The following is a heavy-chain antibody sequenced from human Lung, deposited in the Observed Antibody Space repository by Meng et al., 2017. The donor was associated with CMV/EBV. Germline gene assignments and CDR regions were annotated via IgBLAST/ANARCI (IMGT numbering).Heavy chain of an antibody. CDR3: ARDSSGSYYGAFDI. CDR2: INTGSGST. Sequence: ASVXVSXXASGYTFTNYFMHWVRQGPGQGLEWMGVINTGSGSTNYAQKFQGRVSMTRDTSTSTVYMEVSSLRSEDTAVYFCARDSSGSYYGAFDIWGRGTMVTVSS. V-gene: IGHV1-46*01. CDR1: GYTFTNYF. D-gene: IGHD1-26*01. J-gene: IGHJ3*02.